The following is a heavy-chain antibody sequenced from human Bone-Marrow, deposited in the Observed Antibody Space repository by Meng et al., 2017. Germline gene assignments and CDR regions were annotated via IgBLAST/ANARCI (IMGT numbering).Heavy chain of an antibody. CDR1: GFTFSSYA. CDR3: ARGRIAAAGMLDY. D-gene: IGHD6-13*01. Sequence: GESLKISRAASGFTFSSYAMHWVRQAPGKGLEWVAVISYDGSNKYYADSVKGRFTISRDNSKNTLYLQMNSLRAEDTAVYYCARGRIAAAGMLDYWGQGTLVTVSS. V-gene: IGHV3-30*04. CDR2: ISYDGSNK. J-gene: IGHJ4*02.